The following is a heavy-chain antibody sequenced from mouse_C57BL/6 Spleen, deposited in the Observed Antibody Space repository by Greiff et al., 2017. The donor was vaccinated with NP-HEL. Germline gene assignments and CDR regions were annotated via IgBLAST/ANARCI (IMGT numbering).Heavy chain of an antibody. Sequence: QVQLQQSGAELARPGASVKMSCKASGYTFTSYTMHWVKQRPGQGLEWIGYINPSSGYTKYNQKFKDKATLTADKSSSTAYMQLSSLTSEDSAVYYCAREGGDYDEYAMDYWGQGTSVTVSS. J-gene: IGHJ4*01. D-gene: IGHD2-4*01. V-gene: IGHV1-4*01. CDR1: GYTFTSYT. CDR2: INPSSGYT. CDR3: AREGGDYDEYAMDY.